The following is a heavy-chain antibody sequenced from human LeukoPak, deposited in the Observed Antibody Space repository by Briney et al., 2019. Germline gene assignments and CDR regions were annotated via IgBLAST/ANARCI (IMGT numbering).Heavy chain of an antibody. V-gene: IGHV1-2*02. J-gene: IGHJ5*02. CDR2: INPNSGGT. CDR3: ARGKSLYDYVWGSYRYTDWFDP. Sequence: ASVKVPCKASGYTFTGYYMHWVRQAPGQGLEWMGWINPNSGGTNYAQKFQGRVTMTRDTSISTAYMELSRLRSDDTAVYYCARGKSLYDYVWGSYRYTDWFDPWGQGTLVTVSS. CDR1: GYTFTGYY. D-gene: IGHD3-16*02.